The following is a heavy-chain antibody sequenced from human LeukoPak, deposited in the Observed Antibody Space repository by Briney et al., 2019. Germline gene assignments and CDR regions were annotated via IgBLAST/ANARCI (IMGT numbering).Heavy chain of an antibody. Sequence: SETLSLTCTVSGGSISSHYWSWNRQPPGKGLEWIGYIYYSGSTNYNPSLKSRVTISVDTSKNQFSLKLSSVTAADTAVYYCARVYYDFWSGYYRESDYYYYYMDVWGKGTTVTVS. CDR2: IYYSGST. CDR3: ARVYYDFWSGYYRESDYYYYYMDV. D-gene: IGHD3-3*01. J-gene: IGHJ6*03. V-gene: IGHV4-59*11. CDR1: GGSISSHY.